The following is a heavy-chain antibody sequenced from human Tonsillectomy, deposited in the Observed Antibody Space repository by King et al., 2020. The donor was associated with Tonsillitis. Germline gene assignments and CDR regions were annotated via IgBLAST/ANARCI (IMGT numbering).Heavy chain of an antibody. Sequence: VQLVESGGGLVRPGGSLRLSCSASGFTFNSYAMSWVRQAPGRGLEWVSTITASGATTYYADSVKGRFTISRGNSENTLYLQMDTLRAEDTAIYYCAKVVVSDYVNDAFDVWGHGTMVTVSS. V-gene: IGHV3-23*04. J-gene: IGHJ3*01. D-gene: IGHD4-17*01. CDR1: GFTFNSYA. CDR3: AKVVVSDYVNDAFDV. CDR2: ITASGATT.